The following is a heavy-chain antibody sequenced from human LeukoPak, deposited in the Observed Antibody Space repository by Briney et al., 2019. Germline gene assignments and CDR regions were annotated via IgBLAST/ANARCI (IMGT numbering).Heavy chain of an antibody. J-gene: IGHJ6*03. Sequence: SQTLSLTCAISGDSVSSTSAARHWIRQSPSRGLEWLGRTYYSSKWFSDYAVSVKSRIIINPDTSRNQFSLQLNSVIPEDTAVYYCARTYGSNSYYYYYMDVWGTGTTVAVSS. CDR2: TYYSSKWFS. CDR1: GDSVSSTSAA. CDR3: ARTYGSNSYYYYYMDV. D-gene: IGHD4-23*01. V-gene: IGHV6-1*01.